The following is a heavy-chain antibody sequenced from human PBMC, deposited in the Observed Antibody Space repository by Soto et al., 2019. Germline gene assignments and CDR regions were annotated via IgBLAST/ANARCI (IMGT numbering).Heavy chain of an antibody. CDR2: INAGNGNT. J-gene: IGHJ4*02. CDR1: GYTFTSYA. CDR3: ARQPRSVWGWYYFDY. Sequence: ASVKVSCKASGYTFTSYAMHWVRQAPGQRLEWMGWINAGNGNTKYSQKFQGRVTITRDTSASTAYMELSSLRSEDTAVYYCARQPRSVWGWYYFDYWGQGTLVTVSS. D-gene: IGHD3-16*01. V-gene: IGHV1-3*01.